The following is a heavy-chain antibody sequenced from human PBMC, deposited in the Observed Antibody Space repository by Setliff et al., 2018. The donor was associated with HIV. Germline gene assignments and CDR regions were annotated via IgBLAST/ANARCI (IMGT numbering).Heavy chain of an antibody. CDR3: ARGPTTVTNYYYYYVDV. J-gene: IGHJ6*03. D-gene: IGHD4-17*01. CDR1: GFTFGDFC. V-gene: IGHV3-48*01. CDR2: ISSKRTSI. Sequence: GGSLRLSCETSGFTFGDFCMNWVRQAPGKGLEWISYISSKRTSIYYADSGKGRFTISRDNDRNSLYLQMNGLRAEDTAVYYCARGPTTVTNYYYYYVDVWGKGTTVTVSS.